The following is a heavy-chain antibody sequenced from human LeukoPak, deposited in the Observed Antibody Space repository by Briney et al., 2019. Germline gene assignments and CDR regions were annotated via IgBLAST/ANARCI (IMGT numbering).Heavy chain of an antibody. J-gene: IGHJ4*02. D-gene: IGHD2-15*01. Sequence: GGSLRLSCAASGFTFSNYAMTWVRHPPGKGLEWVSAITGSGGGTYYADSVKGRFTISRDNSKNTLYLQMNSLRAEDTAIYYCAKRIPSWYYVDYWGQGTLVTVSS. CDR2: ITGSGGGT. V-gene: IGHV3-23*01. CDR1: GFTFSNYA. CDR3: AKRIPSWYYVDY.